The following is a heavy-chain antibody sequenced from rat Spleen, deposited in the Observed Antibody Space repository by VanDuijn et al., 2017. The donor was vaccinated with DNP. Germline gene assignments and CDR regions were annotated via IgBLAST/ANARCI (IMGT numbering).Heavy chain of an antibody. CDR3: ATSPGPNWFAY. CDR1: GFTFSDYN. V-gene: IGHV5-7*01. CDR2: ISYEGSST. J-gene: IGHJ3*01. Sequence: EVQLVESGGGLVQPGRSLKLSCAASGFTFSDYNMAWVRQAPKKGLEWVATISYEGSSTYYRDSVKGRFTISRDNANRTLYLQMDSLRPEDTATYYCATSPGPNWFAYWGQGTLVTVSS. D-gene: IGHD1-4*01.